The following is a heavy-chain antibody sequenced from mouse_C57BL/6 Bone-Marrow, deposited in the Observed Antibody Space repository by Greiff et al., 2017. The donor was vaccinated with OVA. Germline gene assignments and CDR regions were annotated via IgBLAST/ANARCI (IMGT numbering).Heavy chain of an antibody. CDR2: IHPNSGST. J-gene: IGHJ1*03. CDR3: ARRAVANGYFDV. D-gene: IGHD1-1*02. V-gene: IGHV1-64*01. Sequence: VKLQQPGAELVKPGASVKLSCKASGYTFTSYWMHWVKQRPGQGLEWIGMIHPNSGSTNYNEKFKSKATLTVDKSSSTAYMQLSSLTSEDSAVYYCARRAVANGYFDVWGTGTTVTVSS. CDR1: GYTFTSYW.